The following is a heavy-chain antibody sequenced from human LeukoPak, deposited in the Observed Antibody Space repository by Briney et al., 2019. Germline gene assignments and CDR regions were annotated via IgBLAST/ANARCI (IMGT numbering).Heavy chain of an antibody. CDR2: ISGSNGIT. Sequence: PGGSLRLSCAASGFTFSSNDMSWVRQTPGKGLEWVSGISGSNGITYYADPVKGRFTISRDNPKNTLYLQMHSLRAEDTAIYLCAKGGYFSFDMWGQGTKVTVSS. J-gene: IGHJ3*02. V-gene: IGHV3-23*01. D-gene: IGHD2-2*03. CDR3: AKGGYFSFDM. CDR1: GFTFSSND.